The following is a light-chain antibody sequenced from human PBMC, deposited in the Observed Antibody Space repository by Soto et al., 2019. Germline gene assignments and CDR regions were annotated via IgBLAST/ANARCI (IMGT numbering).Light chain of an antibody. CDR1: SSQIGAGYD. CDR2: GNT. CDR3: QSWDTSLSGSV. J-gene: IGLJ2*01. Sequence: QSVLTQPPSVSGAPGQRVTISCTGSSSQIGAGYDVNWYQQLPGTAPKLLIYGNTNRPSGVPDRFSVSKSGTSGSLAISGLQTEDEAEYYCQSWDTSLSGSVFGGGTNLTVL. V-gene: IGLV1-40*01.